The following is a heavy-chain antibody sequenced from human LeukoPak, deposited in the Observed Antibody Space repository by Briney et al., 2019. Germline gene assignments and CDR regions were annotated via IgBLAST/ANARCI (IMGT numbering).Heavy chain of an antibody. J-gene: IGHJ4*02. D-gene: IGHD1-26*01. CDR3: ARTIYITGSSDFDY. V-gene: IGHV3-30-3*01. CDR1: GFTFNIYA. CDR2: ISYDGSKT. Sequence: GRSLRLSCAASGFTFNIYAMHWVRQAPGKGLEWVAVISYDGSKTYYADSVKGRFTISRDNSKNTLYLQMNSLRAEDTALYYCARTIYITGSSDFDYWGQGTLVTVSS.